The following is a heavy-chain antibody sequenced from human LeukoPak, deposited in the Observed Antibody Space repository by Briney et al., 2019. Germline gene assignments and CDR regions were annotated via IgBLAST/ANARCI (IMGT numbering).Heavy chain of an antibody. V-gene: IGHV3-30*02. CDR3: ATGRDTAMVRLDY. CDR1: GFTFSSYG. Sequence: PGGSLRLSCAASGFTFSSYGMHWVRQAPGKGLEWVALIRYDGANKYYADSVKGRFTISRDNSKNTMYLQMNSLRAEDTAVYFCATGRDTAMVRLDYRGQGTLVTVSS. CDR2: IRYDGANK. J-gene: IGHJ4*02. D-gene: IGHD5-18*01.